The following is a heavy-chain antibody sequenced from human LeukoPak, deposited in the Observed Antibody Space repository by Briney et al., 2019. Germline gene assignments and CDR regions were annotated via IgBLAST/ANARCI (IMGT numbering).Heavy chain of an antibody. CDR1: GFTFSSYA. V-gene: IGHV3-23*01. D-gene: IGHD2-2*01. Sequence: GRSLRLSCAASGFTFSSYAMSWVRQAPGKGLEWVSAISGSGGSTYCADSVKGRFTISRDNSKNTLYLQMNSLRAEDTAVYYCAKSPQLKYYFDYWGQGTLVTVSS. CDR3: AKSPQLKYYFDY. J-gene: IGHJ4*02. CDR2: ISGSGGST.